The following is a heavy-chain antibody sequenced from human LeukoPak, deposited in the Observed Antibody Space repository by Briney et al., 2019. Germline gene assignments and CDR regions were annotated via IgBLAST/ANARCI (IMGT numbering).Heavy chain of an antibody. CDR3: ARDSSSSGYYYYYMDV. CDR2: INWNGGST. V-gene: IGHV3-20*04. CDR1: GFTFDDYA. Sequence: GGSLRLSCAASGFTFDDYAMHWVRQAPGKGLEWVSGINWNGGSTGYADSVKGRFTISRDNAKNSLYLQMNSLRAEDTALYYCARDSSSSGYYYYYMDVWGKGTTVTVSS. J-gene: IGHJ6*03. D-gene: IGHD6-6*01.